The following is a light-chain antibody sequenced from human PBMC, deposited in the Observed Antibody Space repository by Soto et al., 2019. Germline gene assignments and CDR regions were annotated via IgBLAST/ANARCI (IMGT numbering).Light chain of an antibody. CDR2: AAF. Sequence: ALQVTQSPSSLSSSVGARVTICSRAIQDNRNDLAWYQQRPGQAPHLLIFAAFNLQSGVPSRFSGGGSGTHFTLTISGLQPDDFANYYCLQYYNFSWTFGQGTKVDIK. CDR1: QDNRND. J-gene: IGKJ1*01. V-gene: IGKV1-6*01. CDR3: LQYYNFSWT.